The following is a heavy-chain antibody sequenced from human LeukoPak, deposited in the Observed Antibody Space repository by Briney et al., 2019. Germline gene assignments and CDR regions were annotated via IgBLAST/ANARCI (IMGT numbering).Heavy chain of an antibody. CDR1: GYTFPGYY. D-gene: IGHD5-12*01. J-gene: IGHJ4*02. CDR2: INPDNGGT. Sequence: ASVKVSCKASGYTFPGYYMHWVRQAPGQGLEWMGWINPDNGGTNYAQKFQGRVTMTRDMSISTAYMELSRLRSDDTAVYYCAKDPSNSGYDYLYYFDYWGQGTLVTVSS. CDR3: AKDPSNSGYDYLYYFDY. V-gene: IGHV1-2*02.